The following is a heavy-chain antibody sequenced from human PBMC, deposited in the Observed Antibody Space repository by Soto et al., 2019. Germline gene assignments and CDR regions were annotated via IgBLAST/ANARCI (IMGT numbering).Heavy chain of an antibody. Sequence: XTLSLACTVSGGSLSSYYWSWIRQPAGKGLEWIGRIYTSGSTNYNPSLKSRVTMSVDTYKNQFSLKLSSVTAADKSVYYCARGYYDSSGYYYERDYYIDYWGQGTLVTVS. CDR2: IYTSGST. V-gene: IGHV4-4*07. J-gene: IGHJ4*02. D-gene: IGHD3-22*01. CDR1: GGSLSSYY. CDR3: ARGYYDSSGYYYERDYYIDY.